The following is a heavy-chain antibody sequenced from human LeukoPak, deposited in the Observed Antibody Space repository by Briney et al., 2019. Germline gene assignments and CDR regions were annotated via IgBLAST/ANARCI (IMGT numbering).Heavy chain of an antibody. V-gene: IGHV1-18*04. J-gene: IGHJ4*02. D-gene: IGHD3-3*01. CDR1: GYTFTGYY. CDR3: ARVNVLRGGFDY. Sequence: ASVKVSCKASGYTFTGYYMHWVRQAPGQGLEWMGWISAYNGNTNYAQKLQGRVTMTTDTSTSTAYMELRSLRSDDTAVYYCARVNVLRGGFDYWGQGTLVTVSS. CDR2: ISAYNGNT.